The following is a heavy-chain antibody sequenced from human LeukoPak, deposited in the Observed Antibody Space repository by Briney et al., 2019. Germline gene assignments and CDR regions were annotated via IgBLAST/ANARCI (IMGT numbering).Heavy chain of an antibody. Sequence: GGSLRLSCAASGFTFSSYGMHWVRQAPGKGLEWVAVISYDGSNKYYADSVKGRFTISRDNSKNTLYLQMNSLRAEDTAVYYCAKEMTRGYSGYDSAEIDYWGQGTLVTVSS. CDR2: ISYDGSNK. J-gene: IGHJ4*02. D-gene: IGHD5-12*01. V-gene: IGHV3-30*18. CDR1: GFTFSSYG. CDR3: AKEMTRGYSGYDSAEIDY.